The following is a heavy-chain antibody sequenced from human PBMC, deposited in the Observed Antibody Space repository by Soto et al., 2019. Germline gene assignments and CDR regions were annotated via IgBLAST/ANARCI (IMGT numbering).Heavy chain of an antibody. CDR2: IYYSGST. V-gene: IGHV4-59*01. J-gene: IGHJ6*03. Sequence: SETLSLTCTVSGGSISSYYWSWIRQPPGEGLEWIGYIYYSGSTNYNPSLKGRVTISVDTSKNQFSLKLSSVTAADTAVYYCARIVVVPAAMTAVPYYYYYMDVWGKGTTVTVSS. D-gene: IGHD2-2*01. CDR1: GGSISSYY. CDR3: ARIVVVPAAMTAVPYYYYYMDV.